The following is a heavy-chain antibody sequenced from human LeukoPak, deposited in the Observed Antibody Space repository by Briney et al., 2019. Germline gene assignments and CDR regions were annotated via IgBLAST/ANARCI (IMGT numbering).Heavy chain of an antibody. V-gene: IGHV1-18*01. CDR3: ARRYYYGSGSYSDY. J-gene: IGHJ4*02. D-gene: IGHD3-10*01. CDR1: GYAFSSYG. Sequence: GAPVKVSCKASGYAFSSYGISWVRQAPGQGLEGMGWISAYNGNAMYAQKFQGRVTMTTDTSTSTVTMELRSLRSDDTAVYFCARRYYYGSGSYSDYWGQGTLVTVSS. CDR2: ISAYNGNA.